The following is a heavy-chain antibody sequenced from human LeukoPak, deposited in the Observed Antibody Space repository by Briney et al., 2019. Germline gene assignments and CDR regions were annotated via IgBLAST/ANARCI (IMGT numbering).Heavy chain of an antibody. V-gene: IGHV3-33*01. CDR3: ASNRYAADVFDI. Sequence: GRSLRLSRVASVLSISTFAMHWVPQAPGRGVEGVTIIWNDGSNETYADPVKGRSTITRDNSKNTLYLQMNSLRTEYTAIYYCASNRYAADVFDIWGQGTMVTVSS. CDR2: IWNDGSNE. CDR1: VLSISTFA. D-gene: IGHD2-15*01. J-gene: IGHJ3*02.